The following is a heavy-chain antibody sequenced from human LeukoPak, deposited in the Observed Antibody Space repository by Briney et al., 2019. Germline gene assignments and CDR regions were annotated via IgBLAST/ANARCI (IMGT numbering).Heavy chain of an antibody. J-gene: IGHJ4*02. CDR1: GFTFSSNA. D-gene: IGHD4-23*01. V-gene: IGHV3-30-3*01. Sequence: TGGSLRLSCAASGFTFSSNAMHWVRQAPGKGLEWVAVVTYDGSNNYYADSVKGRFTISRDNSKNALYLQMNSLRAEDTAVYYCARGLLETPTSYFDYWGQGTLVTVSS. CDR2: VTYDGSNN. CDR3: ARGLLETPTSYFDY.